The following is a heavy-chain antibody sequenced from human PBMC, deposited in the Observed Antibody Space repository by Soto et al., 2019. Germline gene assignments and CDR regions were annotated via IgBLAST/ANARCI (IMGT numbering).Heavy chain of an antibody. CDR1: GFTFSGSA. Sequence: GGSLRLSCAASGFTFSGSAMHWVRQASGKGLEWVGRIRSKADSYATAYAASVKGRFSISRDDSKNTAFLQMNSLKTEDTAVYYCTRHSAPPHNFFYYMDVWGKGTTVTVSS. CDR2: IRSKADSYAT. CDR3: TRHSAPPHNFFYYMDV. V-gene: IGHV3-73*01. J-gene: IGHJ6*03.